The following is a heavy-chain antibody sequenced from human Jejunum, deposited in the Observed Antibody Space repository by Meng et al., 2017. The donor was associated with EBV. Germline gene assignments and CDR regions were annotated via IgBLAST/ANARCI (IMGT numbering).Heavy chain of an antibody. J-gene: IGHJ4*02. V-gene: IGHV1-24*01. CDR2: FDPEDGEI. CDR3: ATQRGQWLVPYFDY. D-gene: IGHD6-19*01. CDR1: GYTLTELS. Sequence: QVQLVQSGSELKKPGASVKVSCKVSGYTLTELSIHWVRQAPGKGLEWMGGFDPEDGEIIYSQKFQGRIIMTEDTSSDTAYMELSSLRSEDTAVYYCATQRGQWLVPYFDYWGQGTLVTVSS.